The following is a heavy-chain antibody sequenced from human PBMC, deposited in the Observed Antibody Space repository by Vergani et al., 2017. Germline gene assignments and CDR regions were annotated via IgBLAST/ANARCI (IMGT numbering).Heavy chain of an antibody. J-gene: IGHJ4*02. D-gene: IGHD4-17*01. CDR2: IIPILGIA. Sequence: QVQLVQSGAEVKKPGSSVKVSCKASGGTFSSYSISWVRQAPGQGLEWMGRIIPILGIANYAQKFQGRVTITADKSTSTAYMELSSLRSEDTAVYYCAGDCAVTMGENYFDYWGQGTLVTVSS. V-gene: IGHV1-69*08. CDR3: AGDCAVTMGENYFDY. CDR1: GGTFSSYS.